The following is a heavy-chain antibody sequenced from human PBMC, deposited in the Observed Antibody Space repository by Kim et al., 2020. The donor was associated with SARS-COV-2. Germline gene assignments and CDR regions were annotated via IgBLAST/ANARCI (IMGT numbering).Heavy chain of an antibody. V-gene: IGHV6-1*01. Sequence: VAVNSRITINPDTSKNQFSLQLNSVTPEDTAVYYCATDNLLSSGWYYFDYWGQGTLVTVSS. J-gene: IGHJ4*02. CDR3: ATDNLLSSGWYYFDY. D-gene: IGHD6-19*01.